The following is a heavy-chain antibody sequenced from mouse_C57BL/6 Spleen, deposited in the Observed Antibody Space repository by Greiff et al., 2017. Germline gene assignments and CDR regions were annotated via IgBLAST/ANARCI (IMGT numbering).Heavy chain of an antibody. Sequence: QVQLQQPGAALVKPGASVKVSCKASGYTFTSYWMHWVKQRPGQGLEWIGRIHPSDSDTNYNPKFKGKATLTVANSSSTAYLQLSRLTSEDSAVVNCAIRGWGPPYNWGENATLSVSS. CDR3: AIRGWGPPYN. D-gene: IGHD3-3*01. CDR2: IHPSDSDT. CDR1: GYTFTSYW. V-gene: IGHV1-74*01. J-gene: IGHJ2*01.